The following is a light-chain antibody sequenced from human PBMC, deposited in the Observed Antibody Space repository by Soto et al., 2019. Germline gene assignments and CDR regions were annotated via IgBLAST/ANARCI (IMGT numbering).Light chain of an antibody. J-gene: IGKJ4*01. CDR2: GAS. CDR1: QSVTYN. V-gene: IGKV3-15*01. CDR3: HQYNDWPLT. Sequence: EVVMTQSPATLSVSPGERATLSCRASQSVTYNLAWYQKKPGEAPRLLIYGASTRATGIPVRFSGSGSGTEFTLTISSLQSEDFAVYYCHQYNDWPLTFGGGTTVGVK.